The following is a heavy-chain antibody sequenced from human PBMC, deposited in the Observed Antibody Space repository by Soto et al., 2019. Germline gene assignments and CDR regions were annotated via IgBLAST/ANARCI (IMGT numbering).Heavy chain of an antibody. D-gene: IGHD3-22*01. CDR2: ISYDGSNK. CDR3: ASESLRRYYYDSSGYFDY. V-gene: IGHV3-30-3*01. J-gene: IGHJ4*02. CDR1: GFTFSSYA. Sequence: VGSLRLSCAASGFTFSSYAMHWVRQAPGKGLEWVAVISYDGSNKYYADSVKGRFTISRDNSKNTLYLQMNSLRAEDTAVYYCASESLRRYYYDSSGYFDYWGQGTLVTVSS.